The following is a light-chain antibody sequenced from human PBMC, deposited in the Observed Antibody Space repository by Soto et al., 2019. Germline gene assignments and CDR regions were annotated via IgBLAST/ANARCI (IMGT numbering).Light chain of an antibody. CDR3: QKSYSTPLN. CDR2: AAS. J-gene: IGKJ4*01. V-gene: IGKV1-39*01. Sequence: DIQITHSPSSLSASVVDRVTITFLASQSISSYLNWYQQKPGKAPKLLIYAASSLQSGVPSRFSGSGSGTDFTLTIISLQPEDFATYYCQKSYSTPLNFGGGTKVDIK. CDR1: QSISSY.